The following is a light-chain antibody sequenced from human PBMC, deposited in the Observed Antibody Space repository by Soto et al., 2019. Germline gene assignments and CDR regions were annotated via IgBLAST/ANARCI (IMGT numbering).Light chain of an antibody. CDR2: GAS. CDR1: QSVSSN. Sequence: EIVMTQSPATLSVSPGERATLSCSASQSVSSNLAWYQQKPGQAPRLLIYGASTRATGIPARFSGSGSGTDFTLTISSLEPEDFAVYYCQQRNSWPPTFTFGQGTRLEIK. V-gene: IGKV3-15*01. J-gene: IGKJ5*01. CDR3: QQRNSWPPTFT.